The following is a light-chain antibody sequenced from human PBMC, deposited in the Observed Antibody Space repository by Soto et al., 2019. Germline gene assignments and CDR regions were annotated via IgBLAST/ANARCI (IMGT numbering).Light chain of an antibody. Sequence: DIVMTQSPDSLAVSLGERATINCKSSQSVLYSSNNKNYLAWYQQKPGQPPKLLIYWASTRESGVPDRFSGSGSGTDFTLTISSLQAGDVAVYYCQQYYSTLCTFGQGTKLEIK. CDR3: QQYYSTLCT. CDR2: WAS. J-gene: IGKJ2*02. CDR1: QSVLYSSNNKNY. V-gene: IGKV4-1*01.